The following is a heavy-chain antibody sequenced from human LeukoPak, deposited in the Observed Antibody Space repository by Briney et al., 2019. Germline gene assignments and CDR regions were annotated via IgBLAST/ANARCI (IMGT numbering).Heavy chain of an antibody. CDR1: GYSISSGYY. CDR2: IYHSGGT. J-gene: IGHJ5*02. CDR3: ASRLGYCSGGSCYLGGWFDP. D-gene: IGHD2-15*01. Sequence: SETLSLTCAVSGYSISSGYYWGWIRQPPGKGLEWIGSIYHSGGTYYNPSLKSRVTISVDTSKNQFSLKLSSVTAADTAVYYCASRLGYCSGGSCYLGGWFDPWGQGTLVTVSS. V-gene: IGHV4-38-2*01.